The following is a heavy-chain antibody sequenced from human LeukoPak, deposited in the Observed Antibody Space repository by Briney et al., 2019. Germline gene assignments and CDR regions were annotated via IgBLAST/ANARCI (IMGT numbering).Heavy chain of an antibody. CDR2: IYTNGGT. CDR3: ARLSASTGTF. V-gene: IGHV4-4*07. D-gene: IGHD6-13*01. J-gene: IGHJ4*02. Sequence: SETLSLTCTVSGSSFSGYYWSWSRLPAGRGLEWIGRIYTNGGTMFNPSLKSRATMSFDTSKNLFSLQLNSMTAADTAEYYCARLSASTGTFWGQGILVTVSS. CDR1: GSSFSGYY.